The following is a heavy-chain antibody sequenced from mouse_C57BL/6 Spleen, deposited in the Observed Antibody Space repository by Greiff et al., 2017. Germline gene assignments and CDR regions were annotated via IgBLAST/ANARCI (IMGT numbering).Heavy chain of an antibody. J-gene: IGHJ3*01. V-gene: IGHV1-69*01. CDR3: ARKFRSWGNYLAWFAY. D-gene: IGHD2-1*01. CDR2: IDPSDSYT. CDR1: GYTFTSYW. Sequence: QVQLQQPGAELVMPGASVKLSCKASGYTFTSYWMHWVKQRPGQGLEWIGEIDPSDSYTNYNQKFKGKSTLTVDKSSSTAYMQLSSLTSEDSAGYYCARKFRSWGNYLAWFAYWGQGTLVTVSA.